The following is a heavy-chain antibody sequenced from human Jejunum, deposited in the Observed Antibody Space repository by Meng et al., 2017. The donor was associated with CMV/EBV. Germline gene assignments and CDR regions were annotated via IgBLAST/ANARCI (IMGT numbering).Heavy chain of an antibody. V-gene: IGHV3-21*01. CDR1: AFTFRDFN. CDR3: AREGRFSHHGASDT. J-gene: IGHJ3*02. D-gene: IGHD1-14*01. CDR2: ISSDSTYT. Sequence: SAFTFRDFNMDWVRQAPGKGLEWVSSISSDSTYTSYADSVKGRFTISRDNAKTSLYLQLNTLRAEDTAVYYCAREGRFSHHGASDTWGRGTTVTVSS.